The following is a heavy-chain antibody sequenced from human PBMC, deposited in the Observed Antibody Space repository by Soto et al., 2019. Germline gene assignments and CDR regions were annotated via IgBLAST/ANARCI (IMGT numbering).Heavy chain of an antibody. CDR3: ATFVGATTVTRGSPRDY. Sequence: VQLQQWVAGLLKPSETLSLTCAVYGGSFSGYHWSWFRQPPGKGLEWIGEINPSGSINYNPSLKSRVTISVDTSKNQFSLNLSSVTAADTAVYYCATFVGATTVTRGSPRDYWGQGTLVTVSS. CDR1: GGSFSGYH. V-gene: IGHV4-34*01. J-gene: IGHJ4*02. CDR2: INPSGSI. D-gene: IGHD4-4*01.